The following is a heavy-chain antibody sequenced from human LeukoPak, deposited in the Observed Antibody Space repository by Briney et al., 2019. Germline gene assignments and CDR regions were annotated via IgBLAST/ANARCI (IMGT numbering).Heavy chain of an antibody. CDR3: ARRFYYAMDV. J-gene: IGHJ6*02. V-gene: IGHV1-2*02. CDR2: INPNSGDT. D-gene: IGHD3-16*01. Sequence: VASVRVSCKASGYSFTGYFMQWVRQAPGQGLEWMAWINPNSGDTNYAQTFQGRVTMTRDTSISTAYMELSRLRSDDAAVYDCARRFYYAMDVWGQGTTVTVSS. CDR1: GYSFTGYF.